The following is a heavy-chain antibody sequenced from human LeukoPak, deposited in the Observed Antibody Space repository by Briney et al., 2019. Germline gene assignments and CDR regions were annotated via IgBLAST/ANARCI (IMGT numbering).Heavy chain of an antibody. D-gene: IGHD6-19*01. CDR2: IYYSGST. J-gene: IGHJ5*02. CDR3: ARDIAVAGWFDP. V-gene: IGHV4-31*03. CDR1: GGSISSGGYS. Sequence: SETLSLTCTVSGGSISSGGYSWSWIRQHPGKGLEWIGYIYYSGSTYYNPSLKSRVTISVDTSKNQFSLKLSSVTAADTAVYYCARDIAVAGWFDPWGQGTLVTVSS.